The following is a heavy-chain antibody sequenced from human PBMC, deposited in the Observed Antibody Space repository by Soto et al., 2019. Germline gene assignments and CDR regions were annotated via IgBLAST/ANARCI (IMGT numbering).Heavy chain of an antibody. CDR2: ISYDGSNK. Sequence: ESGGGVVQPGRSLRLSCAASGFTFSSYGMHWVRQAPGKGLEWVAVISYDGSNKYYADSVKGRFTISRDNSKNTLYLQMNSLRAEDTAVYYCAKDHTGGYTDYWGQGTLVTVSS. CDR1: GFTFSSYG. D-gene: IGHD5-12*01. J-gene: IGHJ4*02. V-gene: IGHV3-30*18. CDR3: AKDHTGGYTDY.